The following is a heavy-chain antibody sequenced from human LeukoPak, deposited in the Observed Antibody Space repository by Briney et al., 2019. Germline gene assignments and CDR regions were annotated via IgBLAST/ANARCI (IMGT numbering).Heavy chain of an antibody. CDR2: INPNSGGT. J-gene: IGHJ4*02. CDR1: GYTFTGYY. CDR3: ARDVVGAIHYFGY. D-gene: IGHD1-26*01. V-gene: IGHV1-2*02. Sequence: ASVKVSCKASGYTFTGYYMHWVRQAPGQGLEWMGWINPNSGGTNYAQKFQGRVTMTRDTSISTAYMELSRLRSDDTAVYYCARDVVGAIHYFGYWGQGTLVTVSS.